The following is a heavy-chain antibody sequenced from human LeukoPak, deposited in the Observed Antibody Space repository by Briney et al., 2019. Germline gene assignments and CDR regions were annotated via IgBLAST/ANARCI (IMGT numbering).Heavy chain of an antibody. CDR2: ISSSGST. V-gene: IGHV4-61*02. CDR3: ARDSGRINYYDSSGYFYI. CDR1: GDSISSGDYY. Sequence: PSETLSLTCTVSGDSISSGDYYWSWIRQPAGKGLEWIGRISSSGSTNYNPSLESRVTISVDTSKNQFSLKLSSVTAADTAVYYCARDSGRINYYDSSGYFYIWGQGTLVTVSS. D-gene: IGHD3-22*01. J-gene: IGHJ4*02.